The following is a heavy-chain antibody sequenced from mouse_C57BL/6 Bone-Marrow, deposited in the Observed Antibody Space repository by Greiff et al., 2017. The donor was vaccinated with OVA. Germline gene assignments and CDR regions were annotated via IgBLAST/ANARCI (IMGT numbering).Heavy chain of an antibody. CDR2: INPNNGGT. CDR1: GYTFTDYY. D-gene: IGHD1-1*01. J-gene: IGHJ1*03. CDR3: ARGGYYGRV. V-gene: IGHV1-26*01. Sequence: EVQLQPSGPELVKPGASVKISCKASGYTFTDYYMNWVKQSHGKSLEWIGDINPNNGGTSYNQKFKGKATLTVDKSSSTAYMELRSLTSEDSAVYYCARGGYYGRVWGTGTTVTVSS.